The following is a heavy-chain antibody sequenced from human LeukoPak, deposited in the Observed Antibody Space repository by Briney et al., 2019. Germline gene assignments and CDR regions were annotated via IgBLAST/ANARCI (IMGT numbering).Heavy chain of an antibody. J-gene: IGHJ4*02. Sequence: SQTLSLTCTVSGGSISSGGYYWSWIRQPPGKGLEWIGFIYYSGSTYYNPSLKSRVTISVDTSKNQFSLKLSSVTAADTAVYYCARVRLDGKPHFDYWGQGTLVTVSS. V-gene: IGHV4-31*03. D-gene: IGHD1-14*01. CDR1: GGSISSGGYY. CDR2: IYYSGST. CDR3: ARVRLDGKPHFDY.